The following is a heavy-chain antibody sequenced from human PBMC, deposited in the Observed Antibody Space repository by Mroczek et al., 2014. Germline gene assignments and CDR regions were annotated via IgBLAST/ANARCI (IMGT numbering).Heavy chain of an antibody. CDR3: AKDLRRQMVYAIHPVD. CDR2: ISYDGSNK. CDR1: GFTFSSYG. D-gene: IGHD2-8*01. V-gene: IGHV3-30*18. J-gene: IGHJ4*02. Sequence: ESGGGVVQPGRSLRLSCAASGFTFSSYGMHWVRQAPGKGLEWVAVISYDGSNKYYADSVKGRFTISRDNSKNTLYLQMNSLRAEDTAVYYCAKDLRRQMVYAIHPVDWGQGTLVTVSS.